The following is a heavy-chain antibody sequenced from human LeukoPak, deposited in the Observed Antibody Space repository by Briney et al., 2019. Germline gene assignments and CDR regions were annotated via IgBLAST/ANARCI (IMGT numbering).Heavy chain of an antibody. CDR2: ISYDGSNK. CDR3: AKDGGTRIYYYDSSGYWSYFDY. Sequence: GGSLRLSCAASGFTFSSYGMHWVRQAPGKGLEWVAVISYDGSNKYYADSVKGRFTISRDNSKNTLYLQMNSLRAEDTAVYYCAKDGGTRIYYYDSSGYWSYFDYWGQGTLVTVSS. D-gene: IGHD3-22*01. CDR1: GFTFSSYG. V-gene: IGHV3-30*18. J-gene: IGHJ4*02.